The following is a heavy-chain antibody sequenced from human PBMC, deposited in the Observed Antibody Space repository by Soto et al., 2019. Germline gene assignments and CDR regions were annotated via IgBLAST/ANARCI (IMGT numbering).Heavy chain of an antibody. Sequence: ASVKVSCKASGYTFTSYAMHWVRQAPGQGLEWMGWISAYNGNTNYAQKLQGGATMATDTSTSTAYMELRSLRSDGTGVYYCARTSGECDGGRCSEYDYWGQGTLVTVSS. V-gene: IGHV1-18*01. J-gene: IGHJ4*02. CDR3: ARTSGECDGGRCSEYDY. D-gene: IGHD2-15*01. CDR2: ISAYNGNT. CDR1: GYTFTSYA.